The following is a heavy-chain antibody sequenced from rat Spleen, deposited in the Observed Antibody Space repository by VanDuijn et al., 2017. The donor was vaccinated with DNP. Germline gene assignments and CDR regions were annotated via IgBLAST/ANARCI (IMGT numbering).Heavy chain of an antibody. CDR2: VTTVDGNT. CDR1: GFTFSKYD. CDR3: TRTDGSYGFDF. J-gene: IGHJ2*01. V-gene: IGHV5-25*01. D-gene: IGHD1-3*01. Sequence: EVQLVESGGGLVQPGRSLKLSCAASGFTFSKYDMTWVRQAPAKGLEWVACVTTVDGNTYYADSVKGRFTVSRDDSRSTLYLQMDTLRSEDTATYYCTRTDGSYGFDFWGQGVMVTVSS.